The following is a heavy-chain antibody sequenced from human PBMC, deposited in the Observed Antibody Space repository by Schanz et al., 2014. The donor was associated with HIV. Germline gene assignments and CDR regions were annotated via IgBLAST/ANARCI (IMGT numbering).Heavy chain of an antibody. V-gene: IGHV4-34*01. Sequence: QVQLQQWGAGLLKPSETLSLTCAVYGSFGGTWWNWIRQTPGKGLEYIGDINHNGDTRYNPSLKSRVPIPLAPPKRQFPLMLKSVTAADTAVYFCARATTDPFQPTYYFDSWGQGTLVTVSS. CDR1: GSFGGTW. J-gene: IGHJ4*02. CDR3: ARATTDPFQPTYYFDS. CDR2: INHNGDT. D-gene: IGHD1-1*01.